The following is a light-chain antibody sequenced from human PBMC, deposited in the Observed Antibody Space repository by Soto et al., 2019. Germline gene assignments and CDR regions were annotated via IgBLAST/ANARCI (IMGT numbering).Light chain of an antibody. CDR3: QQYGRSPTT. Sequence: EIVLTQSPGTLSLSPGERATLSCRASQSVSSSYLAWYQQKPGQAPRLLIYGASTRATGIPARFSGSGSGTDFTLTISRLEPEDFAVYYCQQYGRSPTTFGQGTKVDI. CDR2: GAS. V-gene: IGKV3-20*01. CDR1: QSVSSSY. J-gene: IGKJ1*01.